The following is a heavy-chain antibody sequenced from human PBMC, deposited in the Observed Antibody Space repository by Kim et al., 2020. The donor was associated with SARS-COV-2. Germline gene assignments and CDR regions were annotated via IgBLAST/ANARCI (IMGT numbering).Heavy chain of an antibody. D-gene: IGHD5-12*01. CDR1: GFSLSGYD. CDR2: IGPAGDT. CDR3: ARVSRDGYNADSFNI. V-gene: IGHV3-13*01. J-gene: IGHJ3*02. Sequence: GGSLRLSCAASGFSLSGYDMHWVRQATGKGLEWVSGIGPAGDTYYSGSVKGRFTVSRENARNSLYLQMNSLRDGDTAVYYCARVSRDGYNADSFNIWGRG.